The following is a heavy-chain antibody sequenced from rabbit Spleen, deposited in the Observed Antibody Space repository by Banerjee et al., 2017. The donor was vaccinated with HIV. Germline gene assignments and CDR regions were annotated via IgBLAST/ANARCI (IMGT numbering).Heavy chain of an antibody. V-gene: IGHV1S45*01. Sequence: QEQLKESGGGLVQPEGSLKLSCKASGFDFSSYYMSWVRQAPGKGLEWIACIYAGGSGTNYYASWAKGRFTISKTSSTTVTLQMTSLTAADTATYFCARDGDDDMGDFDLWGPGTLVTVS. D-gene: IGHD2-1*01. CDR3: ARDGDDDMGDFDL. CDR1: GFDFSSYYM. CDR2: IYAGGSGTN. J-gene: IGHJ4*01.